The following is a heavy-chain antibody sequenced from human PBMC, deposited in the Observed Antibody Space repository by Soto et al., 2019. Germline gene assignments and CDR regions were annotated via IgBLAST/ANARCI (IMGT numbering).Heavy chain of an antibody. CDR3: ASDGDGRQLALFIDY. V-gene: IGHV1-18*01. CDR2: ISTYNGNT. CDR1: GYTFTSYG. J-gene: IGHJ4*02. D-gene: IGHD6-13*01. Sequence: QVQLVQSGAEVNKPGASVKVSCKASGYTFTSYGISWVRQAPGQGLEWMGWISTYNGNTNYAQKFQGRVTMTTDTSTSTAYMELRSLRSDDTAVYYCASDGDGRQLALFIDYWGQGTLVTVSS.